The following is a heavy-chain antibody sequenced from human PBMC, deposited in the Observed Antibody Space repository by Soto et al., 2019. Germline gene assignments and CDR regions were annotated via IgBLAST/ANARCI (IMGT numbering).Heavy chain of an antibody. CDR3: ARARYCSSTSCYAPIDY. J-gene: IGHJ4*02. V-gene: IGHV1-69*13. Sequence: ASVKVSCKASGGTFSSYAISWVRQAPGQGLEWMGGIIPIFGTANYAQKFQGRVTITADESTSTAYMELSSLRSEDTAVYYCARARYCSSTSCYAPIDYWGQGTLVTVSS. CDR1: GGTFSSYA. CDR2: IIPIFGTA. D-gene: IGHD2-2*01.